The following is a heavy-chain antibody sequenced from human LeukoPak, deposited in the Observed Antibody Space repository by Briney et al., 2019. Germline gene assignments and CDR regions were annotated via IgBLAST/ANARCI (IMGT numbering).Heavy chain of an antibody. J-gene: IGHJ4*02. CDR2: INQDGSEK. CDR3: AKEPPYDSSGPISSGDY. Sequence: GGSLRLSCAASGFTVSSNYMSWVRQAPGKGLEWVANINQDGSEKYYVDSVKGRFTISRDNSKNTLYLQMNSLRAEDTAVYYCAKEPPYDSSGPISSGDYWGQGTLVTVSS. V-gene: IGHV3-7*03. D-gene: IGHD3-22*01. CDR1: GFTVSSNY.